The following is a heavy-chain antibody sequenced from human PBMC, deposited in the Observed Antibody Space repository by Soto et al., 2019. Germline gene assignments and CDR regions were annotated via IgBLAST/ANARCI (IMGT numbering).Heavy chain of an antibody. V-gene: IGHV3-33*01. CDR1: GFTFSSYG. CDR2: IWYDGSNK. J-gene: IGHJ4*02. D-gene: IGHD2-8*01. Sequence: QVQLVESGGGVVQPGRYLRLSCAASGFTFSSYGMHWVRQAPGKGLEWVAVIWYDGSNKYYADSVKGRFTISRDNYKNTLYLQMNSPRAEYTAVYYCARDGHIVLMGRTREGFYYWGQGTLVTVSS. CDR3: ARDGHIVLMGRTREGFYY.